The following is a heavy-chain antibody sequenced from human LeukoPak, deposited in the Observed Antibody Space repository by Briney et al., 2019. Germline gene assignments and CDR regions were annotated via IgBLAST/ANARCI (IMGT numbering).Heavy chain of an antibody. CDR1: GGSISSGSYY. CDR2: IYTSGST. D-gene: IGHD6-13*01. J-gene: IGHJ3*02. CDR3: ARGRRQLSNAFDI. Sequence: SQTLSLTCTVSGGSISSGSYYWSWIRQPAGKGLEWIGRIYTSGSTNYNPSLKSRVTISVDTSKNQFSLKLSSVTAADTAVYYCARGRRQLSNAFDIWGQGTMVTVSS. V-gene: IGHV4-61*02.